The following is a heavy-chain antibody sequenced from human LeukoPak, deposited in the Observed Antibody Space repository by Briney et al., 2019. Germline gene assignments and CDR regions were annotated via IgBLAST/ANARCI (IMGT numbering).Heavy chain of an antibody. D-gene: IGHD3-10*01. J-gene: IGHJ6*03. CDR1: GGSFSGYY. CDR3: ARLWNHITMVRGVTYYYYMDV. Sequence: SETLSLTCAVYGGSFSGYYWSWIRQPPGKGLEWIGEINHSGSTNYNPSLKSRVTISVDTSKNQFSLKLSSVTAADTAVYYCARLWNHITMVRGVTYYYYMDVWGKGTTVTVSS. V-gene: IGHV4-34*01. CDR2: INHSGST.